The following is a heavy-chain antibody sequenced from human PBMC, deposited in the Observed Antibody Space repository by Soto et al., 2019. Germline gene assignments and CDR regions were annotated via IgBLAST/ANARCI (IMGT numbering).Heavy chain of an antibody. D-gene: IGHD4-17*01. V-gene: IGHV3-33*01. Sequence: GGSLRLSCAASGFTFSSYGMHWVRQAPGKGLEWVAVIWYDGSNKYYADSVKGRFTISRDNSKNTLYLQMNSLRAEDTAVYYFVRYSPTVSDVFDIQGQGTTVTVSS. CDR2: IWYDGSNK. CDR3: VRYSPTVSDVFDI. J-gene: IGHJ3*02. CDR1: GFTFSSYG.